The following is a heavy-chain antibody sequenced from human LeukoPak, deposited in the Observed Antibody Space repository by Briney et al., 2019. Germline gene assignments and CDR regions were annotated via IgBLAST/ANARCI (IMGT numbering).Heavy chain of an antibody. Sequence: SETLSLTCTVSGGSISSSSYYWGWIRQPPGKGLEWIGSIYYSGSTYYNPSLKSRVTISVDTSKNQFSLKLSSVTPEDTAVYYCAGYSYGVRPSWGQGTLVTVSS. J-gene: IGHJ5*02. V-gene: IGHV4-39*01. CDR1: GGSISSSSYY. D-gene: IGHD5-18*01. CDR2: IYYSGST. CDR3: AGYSYGVRPS.